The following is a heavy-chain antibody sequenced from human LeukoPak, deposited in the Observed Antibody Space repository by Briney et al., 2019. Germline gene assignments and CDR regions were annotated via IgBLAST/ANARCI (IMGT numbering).Heavy chain of an antibody. V-gene: IGHV4-61*02. CDR3: ARLSTYGTSSDY. D-gene: IGHD2/OR15-2a*01. Sequence: PSETLSLTCTVSGGSISSSSYYWSWIRQPAGKGLEWIGRIYTSGSTNYSPSLKSRVTISVDTSKNQFSLKLSSVTAADTAVYYCARLSTYGTSSDYWGQGTLVTVSS. CDR2: IYTSGST. J-gene: IGHJ4*02. CDR1: GGSISSSSYY.